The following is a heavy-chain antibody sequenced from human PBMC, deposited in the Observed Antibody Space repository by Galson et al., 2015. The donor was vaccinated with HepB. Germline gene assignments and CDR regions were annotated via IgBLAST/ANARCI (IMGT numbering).Heavy chain of an antibody. J-gene: IGHJ4*02. V-gene: IGHV6-1*01. Sequence: CAISGDSVSSNRAAWTWIRQSPSRGLEWLGRTYYRSKWYNDYAVSVKSRITINPDTSKNQFSLQLNSVTPEDTAVYYCARESGSSGWYDYWGQGTLVTVSS. CDR1: GDSVSSNRAA. D-gene: IGHD6-19*01. CDR2: TYYRSKWYN. CDR3: ARESGSSGWYDY.